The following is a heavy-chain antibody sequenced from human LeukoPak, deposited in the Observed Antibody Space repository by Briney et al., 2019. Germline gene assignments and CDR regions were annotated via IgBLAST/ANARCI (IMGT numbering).Heavy chain of an antibody. CDR1: GRTFSSYA. D-gene: IGHD5-24*01. Sequence: SVKVACKASGRTFSSYAISRVRQAPGQGLEWMGRIIPIFSTANYPQKFQGRVTITTDESTSTAYMELSSLRSEDTAVYYCARDGYNHLFDYWGQGTLVTVSS. CDR2: IIPIFSTA. J-gene: IGHJ4*02. V-gene: IGHV1-69*05. CDR3: ARDGYNHLFDY.